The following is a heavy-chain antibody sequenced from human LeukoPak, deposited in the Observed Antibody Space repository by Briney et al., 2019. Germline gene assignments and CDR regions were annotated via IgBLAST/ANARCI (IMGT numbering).Heavy chain of an antibody. D-gene: IGHD2-2*01. J-gene: IGHJ4*02. CDR1: AFTFSSYG. V-gene: IGHV3-30*02. Sequence: PGGSLRLSCVASAFTFSSYGMHWVRQAPGKGLEWVAFIRRDGSNWYYADSVKGRFTISRDNSKNTLYLQMNSLRAEDTAVYYCARSAFVVPDYWGQGTLVTVSS. CDR3: ARSAFVVPDY. CDR2: IRRDGSNW.